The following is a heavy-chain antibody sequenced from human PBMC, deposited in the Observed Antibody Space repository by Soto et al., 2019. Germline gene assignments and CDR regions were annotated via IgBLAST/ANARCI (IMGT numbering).Heavy chain of an antibody. J-gene: IGHJ4*02. V-gene: IGHV3-30*03. CDR3: ARGLPYDSSGYFFDH. CDR1: GFTFSSYG. D-gene: IGHD3-22*01. Sequence: PGGSLRLSCAASGFTFSSYGMHWVRQAPGKGLEWVALISYHGTNKYYADSVKGRFTISRDNSKNTLYLQMNSLRAEDTAVYYCARGLPYDSSGYFFDHWGQGTLVTVSS. CDR2: ISYHGTNK.